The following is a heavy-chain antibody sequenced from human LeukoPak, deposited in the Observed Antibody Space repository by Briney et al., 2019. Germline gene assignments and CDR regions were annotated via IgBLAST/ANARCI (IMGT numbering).Heavy chain of an antibody. J-gene: IGHJ5*02. V-gene: IGHV1-69*13. D-gene: IGHD3-10*01. CDR2: IVPIFGRS. CDR3: ATSPRGYGSGPSPADFDP. CDR1: GGTFSSYV. Sequence: ASVKVSCKASGGTFSSYVISWVRQAPGQGLEWMGGIVPIFGRSTYAQKFQGKVTITADESTSTTYMELNSLRAEDTAVYYCATSPRGYGSGPSPADFDPWGQGTLVTVSS.